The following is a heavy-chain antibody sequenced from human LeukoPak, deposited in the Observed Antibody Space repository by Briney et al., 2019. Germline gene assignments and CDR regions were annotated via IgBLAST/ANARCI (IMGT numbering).Heavy chain of an antibody. CDR1: GGSISSYY. Sequence: PSETLSLTCTVSGGSISSYYWSWIRQPPGKGPEWIGYIYYSGSTNYNPSLKSRVTISVDTSKNQFSLKLSSVTAADTAVYYCARTGSYSSGWYDYWGQETLVTVSS. V-gene: IGHV4-59*01. CDR2: IYYSGST. D-gene: IGHD6-19*01. CDR3: ARTGSYSSGWYDY. J-gene: IGHJ4*02.